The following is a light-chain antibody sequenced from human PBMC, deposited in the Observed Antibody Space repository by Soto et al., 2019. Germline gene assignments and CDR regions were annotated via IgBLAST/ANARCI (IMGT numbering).Light chain of an antibody. J-gene: IGKJ1*01. Sequence: DIQMTQSPSTLSASVGDRVTITCRASQSISSWLAWYQQKPGKAPKLLIYDASSLESGVPSRFSGSGSGTEFNLTIGSLQPEDFATYYCQQYNSYSTFGQGTKVEIK. V-gene: IGKV1-5*01. CDR2: DAS. CDR3: QQYNSYST. CDR1: QSISSW.